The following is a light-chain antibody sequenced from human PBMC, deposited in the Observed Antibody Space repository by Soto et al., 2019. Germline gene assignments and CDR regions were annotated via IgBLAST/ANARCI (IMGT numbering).Light chain of an antibody. Sequence: EILLTQSPSTLSLSPGEGVTLSCRSSQSVTVNSLAWYQQKPGQAPRLLISAASTRAAAVPDGFTGSRSGPDFTLTISRLEPEDFGVCYCKQHRVSPLTSGPGTKVDIK. J-gene: IGKJ3*01. CDR1: QSVTVNS. CDR2: AAS. CDR3: KQHRVSPLT. V-gene: IGKV3-20*01.